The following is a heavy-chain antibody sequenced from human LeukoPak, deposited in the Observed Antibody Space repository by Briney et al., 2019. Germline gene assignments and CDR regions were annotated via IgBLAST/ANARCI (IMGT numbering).Heavy chain of an antibody. J-gene: IGHJ1*01. CDR3: ARGETLDETPPGWVYFSH. Sequence: SEALSLTCTVSGGSISDSYWCWMRQSAGKGLEWIGRVYRSGSTNYNPSLKSRVVISVDTSKNQFSLNLASVTAADTAVYFCARGETLDETPPGWVYFSHWGPGTLVTVSS. CDR1: GGSISDSY. CDR2: VYRSGST. V-gene: IGHV4-4*07. D-gene: IGHD4-23*01.